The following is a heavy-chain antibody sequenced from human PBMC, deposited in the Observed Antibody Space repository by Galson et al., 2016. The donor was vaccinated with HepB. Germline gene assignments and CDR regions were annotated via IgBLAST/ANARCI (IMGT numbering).Heavy chain of an antibody. CDR1: GFAFSGSA. V-gene: IGHV3-30-3*01. D-gene: IGHD3-10*01. CDR2: ISYHGSDK. J-gene: IGHJ3*01. Sequence: SLRLSCAASGFAFSGSAMHWVRQAPGKGLEWVAAISYHGSDKYYADSVRGRFTISRDNFNNTLYLQMNSLRTEDTAVYYCAKVPSMVRGFWGQGTMVTVSS. CDR3: AKVPSMVRGF.